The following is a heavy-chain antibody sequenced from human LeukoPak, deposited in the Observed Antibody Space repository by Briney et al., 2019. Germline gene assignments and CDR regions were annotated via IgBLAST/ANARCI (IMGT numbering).Heavy chain of an antibody. CDR3: AREFYDILTGYYSFDY. V-gene: IGHV4-34*01. J-gene: IGHJ4*02. Sequence: PSETLSLTCAVYGGSFSGYYWSWIRQPPGKGLEWIGEINHSRSTNYNPSLKSRVTISVDKSKNQFSLKLSSVTAADTAVYYCAREFYDILTGYYSFDYWGQGTLVTVSS. CDR2: INHSRST. CDR1: GGSFSGYY. D-gene: IGHD3-9*01.